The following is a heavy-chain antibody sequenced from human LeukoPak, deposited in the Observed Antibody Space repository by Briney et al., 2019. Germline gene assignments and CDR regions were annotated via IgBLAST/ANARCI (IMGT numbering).Heavy chain of an antibody. D-gene: IGHD3-10*02. V-gene: IGHV3-23*01. Sequence: GGSLRLSCAASGFTFSNYGMSWVRQAPGKGLEWVSAISGSGGTTYYADSVKGRFTISRDNSKNTLYLQMNSLGAEDTAVYYCAELGITMIGGVWGKGTTVTISS. CDR2: ISGSGGTT. CDR1: GFTFSNYG. J-gene: IGHJ6*04. CDR3: AELGITMIGGV.